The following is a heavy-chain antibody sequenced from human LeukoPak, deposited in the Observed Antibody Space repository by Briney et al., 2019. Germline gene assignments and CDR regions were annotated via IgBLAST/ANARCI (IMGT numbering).Heavy chain of an antibody. CDR3: AKDAKPYYYDSSGYYYAGAFDI. CDR2: ISGSGGST. CDR1: GFTFSSYA. Sequence: GGSLRLSCAASGFTFSSYAMSWVRQAPGKGLEWVSAISGSGGSTYYADSVKGRFTISRDNSKNTLHLQMNSLRAEDTAVYYCAKDAKPYYYDSSGYYYAGAFDIWGQGTMVTVSS. J-gene: IGHJ3*02. D-gene: IGHD3-22*01. V-gene: IGHV3-23*01.